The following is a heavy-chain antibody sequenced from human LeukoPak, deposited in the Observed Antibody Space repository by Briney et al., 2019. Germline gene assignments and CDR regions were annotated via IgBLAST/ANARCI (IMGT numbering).Heavy chain of an antibody. Sequence: PSQTLSLTCTVSGGSITSGSYYWSWIRQPAGKGLEWIGRIYTSGNTNYNPSLKSRVTISEDTAKNQFSLKLSSVTAADTAVYYCARSSTWYLEFDFWGQGTLVTVSS. D-gene: IGHD6-13*01. CDR2: IYTSGNT. V-gene: IGHV4-61*02. CDR1: GGSITSGSYY. J-gene: IGHJ4*02. CDR3: ARSSTWYLEFDF.